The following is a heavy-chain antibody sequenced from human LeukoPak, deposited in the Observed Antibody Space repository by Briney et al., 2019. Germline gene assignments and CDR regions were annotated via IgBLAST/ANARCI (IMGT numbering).Heavy chain of an antibody. D-gene: IGHD6-13*01. J-gene: IGHJ5*02. CDR1: GGTFSSYA. CDR2: IIPIFGTA. CDR3: ARGAAADTRWFDP. Sequence: SVQVSCKASGGTFSSYAISWVRQAPGQGLEWMGGIIPIFGTANYAQKFQGRVTITTDESTSTAYMELSSLRSEDTAVYYCARGAAADTRWFDPWGQGTLVTVSS. V-gene: IGHV1-69*05.